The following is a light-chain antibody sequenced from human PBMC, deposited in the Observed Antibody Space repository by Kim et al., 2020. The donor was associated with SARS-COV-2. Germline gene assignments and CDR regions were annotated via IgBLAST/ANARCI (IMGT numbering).Light chain of an antibody. J-gene: IGLJ3*02. CDR1: NIGSRS. CDR3: QEWDSISDHTEV. Sequence: SYELTQPPSVSVAPGQTARIVCGGDNIGSRSVYWYRQKPGQATVLVMYYDTDRPSGIPERFSGSNSGDTAILTISGVEAGDEADYYCQEWDSISDHTEVFGGGTQLTVL. V-gene: IGLV3-21*04. CDR2: YDT.